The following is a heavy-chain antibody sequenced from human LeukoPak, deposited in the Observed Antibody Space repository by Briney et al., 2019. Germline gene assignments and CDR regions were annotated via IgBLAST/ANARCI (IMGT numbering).Heavy chain of an antibody. CDR2: INPSGGST. CDR3: ARARRSFRDCSSTSCHTIFDY. Sequence: ASVKVSCKASGYTFTSYYMHWVRQAPGQGLEWMGIINPSGGSTSYARKFQGRVTMTRDTSTSTVYMELSSLRSEDTAVYYCARARRSFRDCSSTSCHTIFDYWGQGTLVTVSS. CDR1: GYTFTSYY. V-gene: IGHV1-46*01. J-gene: IGHJ4*02. D-gene: IGHD2-2*02.